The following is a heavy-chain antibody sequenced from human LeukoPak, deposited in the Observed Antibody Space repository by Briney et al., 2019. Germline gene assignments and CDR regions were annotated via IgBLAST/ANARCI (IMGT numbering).Heavy chain of an antibody. CDR2: ISGSGGST. V-gene: IGHV3-23*01. CDR1: GFTFSSYA. Sequence: SGGSLRLSCAASGFTFSSYAMSWVRQAPGKGLEWVSAISGSGGSTYYADSVKGRFTISRDNSKNTLYLQMNSLRAEDTAVYYCARASITMVRGPFDYWGQGTLVTVSS. J-gene: IGHJ4*02. CDR3: ARASITMVRGPFDY. D-gene: IGHD3-10*01.